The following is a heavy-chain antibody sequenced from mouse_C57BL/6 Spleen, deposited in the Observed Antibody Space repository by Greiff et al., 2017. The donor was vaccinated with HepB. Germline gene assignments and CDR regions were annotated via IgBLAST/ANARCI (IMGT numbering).Heavy chain of an antibody. CDR1: GYTFTSYW. CDR3: TRSGFYYGSSYGWYFDV. CDR2: IYPGNSDT. J-gene: IGHJ1*03. Sequence: DVKLQESGTVLARPGASVKMSCKTSGYTFTSYWMHWVKQRPGQGLEWIGAIYPGNSDTSYNQKFKGKAKLTAVTSASTAYMELSSLTNEDSAVYYCTRSGFYYGSSYGWYFDVWGTGTTVTVSS. D-gene: IGHD1-1*01. V-gene: IGHV1-5*01.